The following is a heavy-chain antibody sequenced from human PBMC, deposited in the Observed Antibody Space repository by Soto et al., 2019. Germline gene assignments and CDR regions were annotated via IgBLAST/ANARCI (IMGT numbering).Heavy chain of an antibody. D-gene: IGHD3-9*01. Sequence: ASVKVSGKASEYTFTGYYMHWLRQAPGQGLEWMGWINPNSGGTNYAQKFQGRVTMTRDASISTAYMELSRLRSDDTAVYYCARDPLRYFDWLLDLAYYYGMDVWGQGTTVTVSS. CDR3: ARDPLRYFDWLLDLAYYYGMDV. CDR2: INPNSGGT. V-gene: IGHV1-2*02. J-gene: IGHJ6*02. CDR1: EYTFTGYY.